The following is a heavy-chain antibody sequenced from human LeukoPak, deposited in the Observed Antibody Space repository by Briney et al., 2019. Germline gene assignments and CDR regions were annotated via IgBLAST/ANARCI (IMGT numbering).Heavy chain of an antibody. CDR2: ISHSSGTT. CDR3: AKANVKYCSGGSCFDAFDI. CDR1: GFTFSSYA. V-gene: IGHV3-23*01. Sequence: GGSLRLSCAASGFTFSSYAMSWVRQAPGKGPEWVSAISHSSGTTYYADSVKGRFTITRDNSKNTLYLQMNSLRAEDTAVYYCAKANVKYCSGGSCFDAFDIWGQGTMVTVSS. D-gene: IGHD2-15*01. J-gene: IGHJ3*02.